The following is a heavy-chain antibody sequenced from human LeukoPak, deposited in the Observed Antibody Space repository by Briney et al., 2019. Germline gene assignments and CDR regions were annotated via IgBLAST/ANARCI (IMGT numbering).Heavy chain of an antibody. CDR1: GYSFSDYA. CDR3: ARGRWTATETTYYLDY. CDR2: INAGNGKT. D-gene: IGHD4-17*01. V-gene: IGHV1-3*01. J-gene: IGHJ4*02. Sequence: ASVKVSCKASGYSFSDYAIQWVRQAPGQRLEWMGWINAGNGKTKCSQNFQGRGTITRDRSASTAYMGLSSLRSEDTSIYYCARGRWTATETTYYLDYWGQGTLVTVSS.